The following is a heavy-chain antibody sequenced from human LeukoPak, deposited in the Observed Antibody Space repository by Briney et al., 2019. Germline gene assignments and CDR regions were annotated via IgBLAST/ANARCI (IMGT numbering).Heavy chain of an antibody. J-gene: IGHJ4*02. CDR3: ARHLYYDIMTGYYYFDY. CDR1: GGTFSSYA. CDR2: IIPIFGTA. V-gene: IGHV1-69*13. Sequence: SVKVSCKASGGTFSSYAISWVRQAPGQGLEWMGGIIPIFGTANYAQKFQGRVTITADESTSTAYMELSSLRSEDTAVYYCARHLYYDIMTGYYYFDYWGQGTLVTVSS. D-gene: IGHD3-9*01.